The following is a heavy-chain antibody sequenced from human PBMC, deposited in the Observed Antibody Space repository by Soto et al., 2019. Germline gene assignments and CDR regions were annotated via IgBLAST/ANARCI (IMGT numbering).Heavy chain of an antibody. CDR3: AREYTYGSTFFDC. Sequence: QVQLQESGPGLVKPSQTLSLSCTVSGGSISSAAYYWSWIRQHPGKGLEWIGYISHSGSTYYTPSLKSRVIISADTSKKQFSLNLTSVTAADTAVYYCAREYTYGSTFFDCWGQGALVTVSS. J-gene: IGHJ4*02. CDR2: ISHSGST. V-gene: IGHV4-31*03. CDR1: GGSISSAAYY. D-gene: IGHD5-18*01.